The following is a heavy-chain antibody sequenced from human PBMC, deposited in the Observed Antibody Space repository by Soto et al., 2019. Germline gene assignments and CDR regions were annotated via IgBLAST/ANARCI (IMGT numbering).Heavy chain of an antibody. CDR2: INPNGGST. V-gene: IGHV1-46*01. Sequence: QVQLVQSGAEVKKPGASVKLCCKASGYTFTSYYIHWVRQAPGQGLEWIGIINPNGGSTNYAHNFKGRLTVTRATSTATVYMELGALTSEDTAVYYCARGLGLGDYWGQGTLVTVSS. CDR3: ARGLGLGDY. D-gene: IGHD3-9*01. CDR1: GYTFTSYY. J-gene: IGHJ4*02.